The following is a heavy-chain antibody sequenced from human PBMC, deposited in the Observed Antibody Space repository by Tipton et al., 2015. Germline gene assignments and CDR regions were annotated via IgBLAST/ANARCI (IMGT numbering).Heavy chain of an antibody. V-gene: IGHV4-39*01. CDR3: TRLRTNGGPFDY. J-gene: IGHJ4*02. CDR1: GDSVSDGVDY. D-gene: IGHD2-8*01. Sequence: TLSLTCTVSGDSVSDGVDYWGWIRQAPGQGLEWLGHIHHSGSTHYNPSLKSRVTMSIDTSDNRFSLILSSVTAADTAVYYCTRLRTNGGPFDYWGQGTLVTVSS. CDR2: IHHSGST.